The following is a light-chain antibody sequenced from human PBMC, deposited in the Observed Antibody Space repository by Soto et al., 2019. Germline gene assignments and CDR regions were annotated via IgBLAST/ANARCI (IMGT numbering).Light chain of an antibody. J-gene: IGKJ3*01. Sequence: DFQMTQSPSSLSASVGDRVSISCRASRSISTYLNWYQQKPGKAPKLLIYAASSLQSGVPSRFTGSGSGTDFTLTIHNLQPEDFATYYCQLRGTFAPGTKVDIK. V-gene: IGKV1-39*01. CDR3: QLRGT. CDR2: AAS. CDR1: RSISTY.